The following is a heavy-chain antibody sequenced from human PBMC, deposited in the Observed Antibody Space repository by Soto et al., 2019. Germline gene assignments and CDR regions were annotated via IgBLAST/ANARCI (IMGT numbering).Heavy chain of an antibody. CDR1: GFTFSTYG. V-gene: IGHV3-33*01. CDR2: IWYDGSHK. Sequence: QVQLVESGGGVVQPGRSLRLSCAASGFTFSTYGMHRVRQAPGTGLEWVAVIWYDGSHKDYADSVRGRFTISRDNSTNTLYLQMNSLSVEDTGVYYCARAVGPFDYWGQGTLVAVSS. CDR3: ARAVGPFDY. J-gene: IGHJ4*02. D-gene: IGHD1-26*01.